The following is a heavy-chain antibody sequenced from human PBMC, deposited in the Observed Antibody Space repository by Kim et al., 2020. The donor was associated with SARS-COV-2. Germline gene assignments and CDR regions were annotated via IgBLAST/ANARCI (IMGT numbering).Heavy chain of an antibody. CDR3: AGGSSWPYCFDY. Sequence: NYAQKLQGRVTMTTGTSTSTAYMELRSLRSDDTAVYCCAGGSSWPYCFDYWGQGTLVTVSS. V-gene: IGHV1-18*01. J-gene: IGHJ4*02. D-gene: IGHD2-2*01.